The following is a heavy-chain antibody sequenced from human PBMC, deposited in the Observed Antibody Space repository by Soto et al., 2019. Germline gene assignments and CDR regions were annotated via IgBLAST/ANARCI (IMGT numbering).Heavy chain of an antibody. CDR3: ARGDTIYDFWSGSWFDP. CDR1: GYSFTSYW. CDR2: IYPGDSDT. J-gene: IGHJ5*02. Sequence: LGESLKISCKGSGYSFTSYWIGWVRQMPGKGLEWMGIIYPGDSDTRYSPSFQGQVTISADKSISTAYLQWSSLKASDTAMYYCARGDTIYDFWSGSWFDPWGQGTLVTVSS. D-gene: IGHD3-3*01. V-gene: IGHV5-51*01.